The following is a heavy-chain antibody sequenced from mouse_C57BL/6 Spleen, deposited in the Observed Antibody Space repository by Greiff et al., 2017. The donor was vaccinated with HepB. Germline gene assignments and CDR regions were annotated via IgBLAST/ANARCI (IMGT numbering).Heavy chain of an antibody. CDR1: GYSFTGYY. CDR2: INPSTGGT. Sequence: VHVKQSGPELVKPGASVKISCKASGYSFTGYYMNWVKQSPEKSLEWIGEINPSTGGTTYNQKFKAKATLTVDKSTSTAYMQHKSLTSEDSAVYYCARTGSSWGDYWGQGTTLTVSS. J-gene: IGHJ2*01. D-gene: IGHD1-1*01. V-gene: IGHV1-42*01. CDR3: ARTGSSWGDY.